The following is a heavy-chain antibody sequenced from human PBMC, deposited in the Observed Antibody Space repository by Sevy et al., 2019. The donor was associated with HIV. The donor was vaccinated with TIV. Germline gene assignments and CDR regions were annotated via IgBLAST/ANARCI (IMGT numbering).Heavy chain of an antibody. Sequence: GGSLRLSCAASGFTFSIYNMNWVRQASGAGLEWVSSISGSGGSVYYAYSVKGRFTISRDNARNSLYLQINSLTAEDTALYDCARGDCRDDRCLAFDYWGQGTLVTVSS. CDR3: ARGDCRDDRCLAFDY. CDR2: ISGSGGSV. D-gene: IGHD3-22*01. CDR1: GFTFSIYN. J-gene: IGHJ4*02. V-gene: IGHV3-21*01.